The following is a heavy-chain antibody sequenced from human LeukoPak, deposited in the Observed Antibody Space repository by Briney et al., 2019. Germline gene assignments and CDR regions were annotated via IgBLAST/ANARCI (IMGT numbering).Heavy chain of an antibody. V-gene: IGHV3-64*01. J-gene: IGHJ4*02. CDR1: GFSFSTYA. D-gene: IGHD6-19*01. Sequence: GGSLRLSCAASGFSFSTYAMSWVRQAPGKGLEYVAAISSNGGNTYYPNSMKGRFTISRDNSENTLYLQMGSLRVEDMAVYYCARRDTSGYFSDYWGQGTLVTVSS. CDR2: ISSNGGNT. CDR3: ARRDTSGYFSDY.